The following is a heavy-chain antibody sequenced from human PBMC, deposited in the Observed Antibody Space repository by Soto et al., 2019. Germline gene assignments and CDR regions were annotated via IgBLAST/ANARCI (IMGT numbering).Heavy chain of an antibody. D-gene: IGHD3-10*01. Sequence: SETLSLTCAVSGGSISSGGYSWSWIRQPPGKGLEWIGYIYHSGSTYYNPSLKSRVTISVDRSKNQFSLKLSSVTAADTAVYYCARAGGTTTMVRGVTGFDYWGQGTLVTVSS. CDR3: ARAGGTTTMVRGVTGFDY. J-gene: IGHJ4*02. CDR1: GGSISSGGYS. CDR2: IYHSGST. V-gene: IGHV4-30-2*01.